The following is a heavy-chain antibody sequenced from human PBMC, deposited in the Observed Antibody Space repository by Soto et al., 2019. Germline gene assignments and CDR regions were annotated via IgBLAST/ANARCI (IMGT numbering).Heavy chain of an antibody. V-gene: IGHV3-23*01. CDR3: AKDRGPHDYSLYFFDY. CDR2: ISGTGGST. Sequence: GVSQRPSNGASGLTFDNYAMSWVRQAPGKGLERVSAISGTGGSTNYADSVKGRFTISRDNSKNMLYLQMNSLRAEDTALYYCAKDRGPHDYSLYFFDYRGQGILVTVSS. CDR1: GLTFDNYA. J-gene: IGHJ4*02. D-gene: IGHD4-4*01.